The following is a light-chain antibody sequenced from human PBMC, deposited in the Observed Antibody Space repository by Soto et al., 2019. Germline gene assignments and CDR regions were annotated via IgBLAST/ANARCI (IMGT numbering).Light chain of an antibody. CDR2: DVS. V-gene: IGLV2-11*01. Sequence: QSALTQPRSVSGSPGQSVTISCTGTSSDVGGYNYVSWYQQHPGKAPKLMIYDVSKRPSGVPDRFSGSKSGNTASLTISGLQAEDEADYYCCSYAGSDVVFGGGTKLPS. J-gene: IGLJ2*01. CDR1: SSDVGGYNY. CDR3: CSYAGSDVV.